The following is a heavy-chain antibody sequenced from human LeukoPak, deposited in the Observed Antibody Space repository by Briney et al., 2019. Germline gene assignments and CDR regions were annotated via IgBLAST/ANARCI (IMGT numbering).Heavy chain of an antibody. CDR3: ATASQNYYDTDY. D-gene: IGHD3-22*01. V-gene: IGHV1-2*06. CDR1: GYTFTGYY. Sequence: ASVKVSCKASGYTFTGYYMHWVRQAPGQGLEWMGRINPNSGGTNYAQKFQGRVTMTRDTSISTAYMELSRLRSDDTAVYYYATASQNYYDTDYWGQGTLVTVSS. CDR2: INPNSGGT. J-gene: IGHJ4*02.